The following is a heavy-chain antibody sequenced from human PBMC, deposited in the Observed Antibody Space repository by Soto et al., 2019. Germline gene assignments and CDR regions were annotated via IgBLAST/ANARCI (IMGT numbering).Heavy chain of an antibody. V-gene: IGHV3-9*01. CDR3: AKDGSEYSSALVYYMDV. D-gene: IGHD6-6*01. CDR2: ISWNSGSI. Sequence: EVQLVESGGGLVQPGRSLRLSCAASGFTFDDYAMHWVRQAPGKGLEWVSGISWNSGSIGYAYSVKGRFTISRDNAKNSLYLQMNSRRAEDTALYYCAKDGSEYSSALVYYMDVWGKGTTVTVSS. CDR1: GFTFDDYA. J-gene: IGHJ6*03.